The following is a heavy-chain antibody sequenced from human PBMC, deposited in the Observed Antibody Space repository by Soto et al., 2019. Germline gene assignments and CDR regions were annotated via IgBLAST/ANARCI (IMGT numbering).Heavy chain of an antibody. CDR1: GFTFSSYG. J-gene: IGHJ4*02. D-gene: IGHD3-10*01. CDR2: ISYDGSNK. CDR3: AKVGSHYYGSGSYSSYYFDY. Sequence: QVQLVESGGGVVQPGRSLRLSCAASGFTFSSYGMHWVRQAPGKGLEWVAVISYDGSNKYYADSVKGRFTISRDNSKKTLHLPMNSRRAEDTAVYYCAKVGSHYYGSGSYSSYYFDYWGQGTLVTVAS. V-gene: IGHV3-30*18.